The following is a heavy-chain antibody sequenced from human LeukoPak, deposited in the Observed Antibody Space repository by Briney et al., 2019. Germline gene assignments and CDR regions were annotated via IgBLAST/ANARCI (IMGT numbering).Heavy chain of an antibody. V-gene: IGHV4-59*01. CDR1: GGSISSYY. CDR2: IYYSGST. J-gene: IGHJ4*02. D-gene: IGHD6-13*01. CDR3: ARHSSSWWYFDY. Sequence: SETLSLTCTVSGGSISSYYWSWIRQPPGKGLEWIGYIYYSGSTNYNPSLKSRVTISVDTSKNQFSLKLSSVTAADTAVYYCARHSSSWWYFDYWGQGTLVTVSS.